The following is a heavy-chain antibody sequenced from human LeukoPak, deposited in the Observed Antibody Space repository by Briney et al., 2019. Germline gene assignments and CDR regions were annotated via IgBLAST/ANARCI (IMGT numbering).Heavy chain of an antibody. D-gene: IGHD6-19*01. Sequence: SVEVSCKASGGTFSSYAISWVRQAPGQGLEWMGGIIPIFGTANYAQKFQGRVTITADESTSTAYMELSSLRSEDTAVYYCARVFSSGWYSWGSFDYWGQGTLVTVSS. CDR3: ARVFSSGWYSWGSFDY. V-gene: IGHV1-69*13. CDR2: IIPIFGTA. CDR1: GGTFSSYA. J-gene: IGHJ4*02.